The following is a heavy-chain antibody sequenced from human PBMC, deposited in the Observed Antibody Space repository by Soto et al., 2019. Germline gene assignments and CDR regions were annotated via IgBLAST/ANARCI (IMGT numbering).Heavy chain of an antibody. CDR1: GFAFSSYT. V-gene: IGHV3-30-3*01. CDR3: ATKALYSSAWGDVFDM. J-gene: IGHJ3*02. Sequence: QVQLVASGGGVVQPGTSPSLSCAASGFAFSSYTMHWVRQARGKGMEWAAVISYHGLDKYYADSVKVRFTISRDKSKNTLYLHMSSLRDEDTAGYYSATKALYSSAWGDVFDMWGQGTMVT. D-gene: IGHD6-25*01. CDR2: ISYHGLDK.